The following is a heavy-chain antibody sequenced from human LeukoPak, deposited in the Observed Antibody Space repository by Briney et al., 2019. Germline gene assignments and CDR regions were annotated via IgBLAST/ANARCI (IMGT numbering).Heavy chain of an antibody. D-gene: IGHD1-26*01. Sequence: PGGSLRLSCAAAGFTVSTSAMSWVRQAPGKGLEWVAFIRYDGSTNYYADSVKGRFTISRDNSKNTLYLQMNSLRGDDTAVYYCAKSRGSGTYWGSGFDYWGQGTLVTVSS. CDR3: AKSRGSGTYWGSGFDY. J-gene: IGHJ4*02. CDR2: IRYDGSTN. CDR1: GFTVSTSA. V-gene: IGHV3-30*02.